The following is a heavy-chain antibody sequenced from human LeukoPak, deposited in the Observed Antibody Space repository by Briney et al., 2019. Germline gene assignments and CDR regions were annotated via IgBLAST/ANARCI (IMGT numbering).Heavy chain of an antibody. CDR3: ARGWDYGDYAGRGAYYFDY. D-gene: IGHD4-17*01. CDR2: INPNSGGT. V-gene: IGHV1-2*06. Sequence: ASVKVSCKASGYTFTGYYMHWVPQAPGQGLEWMGRINPNSGGTNYAQKFQGRVTMTRDTSISTAYMELSRLRSDDTAVYYCARGWDYGDYAGRGAYYFDYWGQGNLVTVSS. CDR1: GYTFTGYY. J-gene: IGHJ4*02.